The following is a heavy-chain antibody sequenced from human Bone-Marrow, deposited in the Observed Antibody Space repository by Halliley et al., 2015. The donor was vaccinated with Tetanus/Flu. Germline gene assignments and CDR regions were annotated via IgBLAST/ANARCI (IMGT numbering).Heavy chain of an antibody. Sequence: WVGYIHYSGTTSSNPSLRSRVTISIDTSQNQFSLKLSSVTAADTAVYYCARERPEFDRSGYFLDSWGQGHLVAVSS. D-gene: IGHD3-22*01. V-gene: IGHV4-31*02. CDR3: ARERPEFDRSGYFLDS. CDR2: IHYSGTT. J-gene: IGHJ4*02.